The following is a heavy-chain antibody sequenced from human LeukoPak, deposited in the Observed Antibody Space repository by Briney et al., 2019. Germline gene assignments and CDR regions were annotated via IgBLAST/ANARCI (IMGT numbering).Heavy chain of an antibody. D-gene: IGHD2-2*01. CDR2: ISAYNGNT. V-gene: IGHV1-18*01. Sequence: ASVKVSCKASGYTFTSYGISWVRQAPGQGLEWMGWISAYNGNTNYAQKLQGRVTMTTDTSTSTAYMELRSLRSDDTAVYYCARDQHQLLFYYGMDVWGQGTTVTVSS. CDR3: ARDQHQLLFYYGMDV. J-gene: IGHJ6*02. CDR1: GYTFTSYG.